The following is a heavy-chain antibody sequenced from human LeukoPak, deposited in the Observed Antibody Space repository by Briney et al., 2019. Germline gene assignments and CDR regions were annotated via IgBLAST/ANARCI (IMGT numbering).Heavy chain of an antibody. CDR1: GFTLRSYV. J-gene: IGHJ4*02. CDR3: AKAGFDFSFDY. Sequence: GGSLRLSCVASGFTLRSYVMNWVRQTPGKGLEWVSSISGSGDSTFYADSEKGRFSISRDNSKNTLYLQMTSLRAEDTAVYYCAKAGFDFSFDYWGQGTLVTVSS. D-gene: IGHD3-9*01. V-gene: IGHV3-23*01. CDR2: ISGSGDST.